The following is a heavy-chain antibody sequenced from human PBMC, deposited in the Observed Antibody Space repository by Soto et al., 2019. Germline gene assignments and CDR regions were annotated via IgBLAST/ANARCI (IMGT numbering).Heavy chain of an antibody. J-gene: IGHJ3*02. CDR2: IWYDGSNK. CDR1: GFTFSSYG. CDR3: AREGQLVPPGAFDI. D-gene: IGHD6-6*01. Sequence: GGSLRLSCAASGFTFSSYGMHWVRQAPGKGLEWVAVIWYDGSNKYYADSVKGRFTISRDNSKNTLYLQMNSLRAEDTAVYYCAREGQLVPPGAFDIWGQGTMVTVSS. V-gene: IGHV3-33*01.